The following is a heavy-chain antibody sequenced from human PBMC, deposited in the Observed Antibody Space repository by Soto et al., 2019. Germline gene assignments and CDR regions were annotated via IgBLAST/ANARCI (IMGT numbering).Heavy chain of an antibody. CDR2: IYYSGST. D-gene: IGHD2-15*01. CDR1: GGSISSGGYY. Sequence: QVQLQESGPGLVKPSQTLSLTCTVSGGSISSGGYYWSWIRQHPGKGLEWIGYIYYSGSTYYNPSRXSXVXIXIDTSKNQFSLKLRSVTAADTAVYYCARYCSGGSCYSSHFDYWGQGTLVTVSS. V-gene: IGHV4-31*03. J-gene: IGHJ4*02. CDR3: ARYCSGGSCYSSHFDY.